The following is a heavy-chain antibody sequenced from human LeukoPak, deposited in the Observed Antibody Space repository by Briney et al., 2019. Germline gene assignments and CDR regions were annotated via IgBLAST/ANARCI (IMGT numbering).Heavy chain of an antibody. J-gene: IGHJ6*03. CDR2: ISWNSGSI. CDR3: ARAVNPHLYYYYYYMDV. D-gene: IGHD1-14*01. V-gene: IGHV3-9*01. Sequence: PGRSLRLSCAASGFTFDDYAMHWVRQAPGKGLEWVSGISWNSGSIGYADSVKGRFTISRDNAKNSLYLQMNSLRAEDTAVYYCARAVNPHLYYYYYYMDVWGKGTTVTVSS. CDR1: GFTFDDYA.